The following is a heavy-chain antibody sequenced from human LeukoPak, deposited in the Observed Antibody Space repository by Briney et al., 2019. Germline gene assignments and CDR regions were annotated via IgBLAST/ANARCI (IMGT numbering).Heavy chain of an antibody. CDR1: GYTFTGYY. V-gene: IGHV1-2*02. Sequence: ASVKVSCKASGYTFTGYYMHWVRQAPGQGLEWMGWINPNSGGTNYAQKFQGRVTMTRDTSISTAYMELSRLRSDDTAVYYCARDGWNGEYWFVPWGQGTPGTVSS. CDR2: INPNSGGT. CDR3: ARDGWNGEYWFVP. J-gene: IGHJ5*02. D-gene: IGHD1-1*01.